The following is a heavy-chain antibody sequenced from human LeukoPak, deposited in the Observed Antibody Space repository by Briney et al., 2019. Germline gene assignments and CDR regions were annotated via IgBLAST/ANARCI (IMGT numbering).Heavy chain of an antibody. V-gene: IGHV3-23*01. CDR1: GFTFSNYA. CDR2: ISGSGGST. Sequence: NPGGSLRLSCETSGFTFSNYAMSWVRQAPGKGLEWVSAISGSGGSTYYADSVKGRFTISRDNSKNTLYLQMNSLRAEDTAVYYCAKEVQLYGYWGQGTLVTVSS. CDR3: AKEVQLYGY. J-gene: IGHJ4*02. D-gene: IGHD5-18*01.